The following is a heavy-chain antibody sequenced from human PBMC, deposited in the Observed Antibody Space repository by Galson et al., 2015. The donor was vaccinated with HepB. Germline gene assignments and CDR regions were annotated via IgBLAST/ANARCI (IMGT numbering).Heavy chain of an antibody. D-gene: IGHD1-7*01. CDR2: IIPIFGTA. CDR3: ASGTYNWNYVDYYYMDV. CDR1: GGTFSSYA. V-gene: IGHV1-69*05. J-gene: IGHJ6*03. Sequence: SVKVSCKASGGTFSSYAISWVRQAPGQGLKWMGGIIPIFGTANYAQKFQGRVTITRDTSASTAYMELSSLRSEDTAVYYCASGTYNWNYVDYYYMDVWGKGTTVTVSS.